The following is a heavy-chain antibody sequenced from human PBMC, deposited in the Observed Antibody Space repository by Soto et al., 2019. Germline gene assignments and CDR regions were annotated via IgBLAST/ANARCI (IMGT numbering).Heavy chain of an antibody. CDR2: IYYSGST. Sequence: QVQLQESGPGLVKPSETLSLTCTVSGGSISSYHWSWIRQPPGKGLEWIGYIYYSGSTNYNPSLKSRVTISVDTSKIQFSLKLSSVTAADTAVYYCARTNTAVFDYWGQGTLVTVSS. D-gene: IGHD5-18*01. CDR3: ARTNTAVFDY. V-gene: IGHV4-59*01. J-gene: IGHJ4*02. CDR1: GGSISSYH.